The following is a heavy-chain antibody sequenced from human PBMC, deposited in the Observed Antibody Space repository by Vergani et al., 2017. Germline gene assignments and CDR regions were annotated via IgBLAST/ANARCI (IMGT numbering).Heavy chain of an antibody. CDR3: AGDGYSSGWPRTYYYYGMDV. Sequence: QVQLVQSGAEVKKPGSSVKVSCKASGGTFSSYTISWVRQAPGQGLEWMGRIIPILGIANYAQKFQGRVTITADKSTSTAYMELSSLRSEDTAVYYCAGDGYSSGWPRTYYYYGMDVWGQXP. V-gene: IGHV1-69*08. D-gene: IGHD6-19*01. CDR1: GGTFSSYT. J-gene: IGHJ6*02. CDR2: IIPILGIA.